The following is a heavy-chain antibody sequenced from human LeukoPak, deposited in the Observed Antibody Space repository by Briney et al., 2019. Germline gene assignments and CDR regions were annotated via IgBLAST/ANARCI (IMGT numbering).Heavy chain of an antibody. CDR1: GFIFSDYY. J-gene: IGHJ4*02. CDR2: ISGSSRICT. Sequence: KSGGSLRLSCAASGFIFSDYYMSWIRQAPGKGLEWVSYISGSSRICTNYADSVKGRFTISRDNAKNSLYLQMNSLRAEDTAVYYCARVGNSGSYFSPFDYWGQGTLVTVSS. V-gene: IGHV3-11*06. CDR3: ARVGNSGSYFSPFDY. D-gene: IGHD1-26*01.